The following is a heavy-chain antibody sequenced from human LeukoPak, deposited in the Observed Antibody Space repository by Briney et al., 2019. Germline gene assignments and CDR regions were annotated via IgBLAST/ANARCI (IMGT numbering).Heavy chain of an antibody. CDR1: GDSISSGNHY. CDR2: IYKSATT. V-gene: IGHV4-61*09. CDR3: ARDQGGSGSFDY. J-gene: IGHJ4*02. D-gene: IGHD3-10*01. Sequence: SQTLSLTCIISGDSISSGNHYWSWIRQAAGKGLEWIGHIYKSATTKYNPSLRSRVTISVDMSKNHLFLNLSSVTAADTAVYYCARDQGGSGSFDYWGQGTLVTVSS.